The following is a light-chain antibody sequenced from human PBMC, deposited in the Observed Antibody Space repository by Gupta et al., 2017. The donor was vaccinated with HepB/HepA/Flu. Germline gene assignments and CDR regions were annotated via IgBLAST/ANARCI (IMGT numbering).Light chain of an antibody. V-gene: IGLV1-44*01. CDR3: ASWDDSLNGYV. J-gene: IGLJ1*01. CDR2: NNN. CDR1: RSSIGSNT. Sequence: QAVLTQPPSASGTPGQRVPISCSGSRSSIGSNTVNWYQQVPGTAPKLLMHNNNQRPSGVPDRCSGSKSSTSASLAISGLQSEDETDYYCASWDDSLNGYVFGTGTKVTVL.